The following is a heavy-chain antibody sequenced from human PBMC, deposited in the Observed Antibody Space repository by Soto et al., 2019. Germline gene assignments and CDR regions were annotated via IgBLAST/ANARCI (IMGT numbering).Heavy chain of an antibody. J-gene: IGHJ6*02. CDR2: IYYSGST. V-gene: IGHV4-59*01. CDR3: ARDLLGTYGSGRPRGGMDV. D-gene: IGHD3-10*01. CDR1: GGSISSYY. Sequence: ETLSLTCTVSGGSISSYYWSWIRQPPGKGLEWIGYIYYSGSTNYNPSLKSRVTISVDTSKNQFSLKLSSVTAADTAVYYCARDLLGTYGSGRPRGGMDVWGQGTTVTVS.